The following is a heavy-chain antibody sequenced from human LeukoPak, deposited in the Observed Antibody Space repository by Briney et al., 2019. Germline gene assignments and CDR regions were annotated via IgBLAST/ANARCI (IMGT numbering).Heavy chain of an antibody. CDR3: ARDIWFDP. J-gene: IGHJ5*02. Sequence: SETLSLTCTVSGGSISSYYWSWTRQPPGKGLEWIGYIYYSGSTNYNPSLKSRVTISVDTSKNQFSLKLSSVTAADTAVYYCARDIWFDPWGQGTLVTVSS. V-gene: IGHV4-59*12. CDR1: GGSISSYY. CDR2: IYYSGST.